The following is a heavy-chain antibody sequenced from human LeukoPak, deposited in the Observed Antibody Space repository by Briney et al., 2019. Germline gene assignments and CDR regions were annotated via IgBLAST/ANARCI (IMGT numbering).Heavy chain of an antibody. J-gene: IGHJ4*02. Sequence: AGGSLRLSCAASGFTFSSYAMHWVRQAPGKGLEWVAVISYDGSNKYYADSVKGRFTISRDNSKNTLYLQMNSLRAEDTAVYYCAKDRKSLGSLNKMGAAYFDYWGQGTLVTVSS. V-gene: IGHV3-30-3*01. CDR1: GFTFSSYA. CDR2: ISYDGSNK. D-gene: IGHD1-26*01. CDR3: AKDRKSLGSLNKMGAAYFDY.